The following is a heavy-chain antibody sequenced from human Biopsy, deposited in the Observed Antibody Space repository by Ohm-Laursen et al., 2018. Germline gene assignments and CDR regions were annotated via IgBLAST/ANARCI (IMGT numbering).Heavy chain of an antibody. CDR2: VYNGGIT. J-gene: IGHJ5*02. CDR1: GGSIISYY. CDR3: ARTPRDSFWSGSYKRGLWFDP. Sequence: LSLTCIVPGGSIISYYWTWIRQPPGKGLEWIGHVYNGGITNYNPSLKSRVTISKDTSKNQFSLQVNSVTAADTAVYYCARTPRDSFWSGSYKRGLWFDPWGQGTLVIVSS. V-gene: IGHV4-59*01. D-gene: IGHD3-3*01.